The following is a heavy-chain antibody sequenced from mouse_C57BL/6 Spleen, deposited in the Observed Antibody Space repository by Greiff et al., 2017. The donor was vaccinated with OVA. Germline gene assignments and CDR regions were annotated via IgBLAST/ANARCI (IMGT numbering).Heavy chain of an antibody. D-gene: IGHD2-2*01. CDR1: GYTFTDYY. CDR2: INPNNGGT. V-gene: IGHV1-26*01. J-gene: IGHJ3*01. Sequence: EVQLQQSGPELVKPGASVKISCKASGYTFTDYYMNWVKQSHGKSLEWIGDINPNNGGTSYNQKFKGKATLTVDKSSSTAYMELRSLTSEDSAVYYCASGSGGFAYWGQGTLVTVSA. CDR3: ASGSGGFAY.